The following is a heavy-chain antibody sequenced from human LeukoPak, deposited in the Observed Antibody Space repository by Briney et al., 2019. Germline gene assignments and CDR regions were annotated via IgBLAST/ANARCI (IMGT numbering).Heavy chain of an antibody. Sequence: SETLSLTCTVSGGSISSSSYYWGWIRQPPGKGLEWIGSIYYSGSTYYNPSLKSRVTISVDTSKNQFSLKLSSVTAADTAVYYCARTTQSITMIVVVKGAFDIWGQGTMVTVSS. CDR1: GGSISSSSYY. J-gene: IGHJ3*02. D-gene: IGHD3-22*01. V-gene: IGHV4-39*01. CDR2: IYYSGST. CDR3: ARTTQSITMIVVVKGAFDI.